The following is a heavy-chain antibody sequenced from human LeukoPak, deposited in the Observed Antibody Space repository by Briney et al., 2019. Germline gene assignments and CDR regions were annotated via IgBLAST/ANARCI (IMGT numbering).Heavy chain of an antibody. CDR1: GFTFSDYW. V-gene: IGHV3-7*01. Sequence: GGSLRLSCAASGFTFSDYWMSWVRQAPGKGLEWVANTKQDGSEISYVHSVKGRSTISRGNARNSLYLQMNSLRDEDTAVYSCAREKYVTGEFFQHWGQGTLVTVSS. D-gene: IGHD3-16*01. CDR2: TKQDGSEI. J-gene: IGHJ1*01. CDR3: AREKYVTGEFFQH.